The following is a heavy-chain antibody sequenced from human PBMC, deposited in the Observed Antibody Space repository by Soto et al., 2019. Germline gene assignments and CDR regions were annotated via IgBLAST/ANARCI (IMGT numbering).Heavy chain of an antibody. CDR3: ARGDGLLGV. Sequence: EVQLVESGGGLVKPGGSLRLSCAASGFTFSSYTINWVRQAPGKGLEWVSSIGNSNSNTHYVDSVKGRFTISRDNAKNSLFLQMNSLRAEDTALYYCARGDGLLGVWGQGTTVTVSS. D-gene: IGHD1-26*01. CDR2: IGNSNSNT. J-gene: IGHJ6*02. CDR1: GFTFSSYT. V-gene: IGHV3-21*01.